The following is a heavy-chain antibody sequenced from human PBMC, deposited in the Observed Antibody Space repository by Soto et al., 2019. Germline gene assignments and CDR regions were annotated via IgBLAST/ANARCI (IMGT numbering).Heavy chain of an antibody. CDR3: ARGRYCINGRCFPTWFDS. CDR1: GDSISTVDYF. CDR2: IYKSATT. J-gene: IGHJ5*01. Sequence: SETLSLTCSVSGDSISTVDYFWAWIRQPPGQALEYIGYIYKSATTYYNPSFESRVAISLDTSKSQFSLNVTSVTAADTAVYFCARGRYCINGRCFPTWFDSWGQGTLVTVSS. V-gene: IGHV4-30-4*01. D-gene: IGHD2-8*01.